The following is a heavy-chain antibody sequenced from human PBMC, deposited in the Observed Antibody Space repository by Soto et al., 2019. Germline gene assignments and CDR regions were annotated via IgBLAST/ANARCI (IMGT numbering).Heavy chain of an antibody. J-gene: IGHJ4*02. V-gene: IGHV3-30-3*01. CDR1: GFTFVGMA. D-gene: IGHD2-2*02. CDR2: IAPDGSQI. CDR3: ATDIHATWLLNS. Sequence: PGGSLRLPCAVFGFTFVGMAIGWVRPAPGKGREWVALIAPDGSQIYYADSVKGRFTISSDNSKNTLYLQMDSLRAEDTSLYLCATDIHATWLLNSWGQGILVTVSS.